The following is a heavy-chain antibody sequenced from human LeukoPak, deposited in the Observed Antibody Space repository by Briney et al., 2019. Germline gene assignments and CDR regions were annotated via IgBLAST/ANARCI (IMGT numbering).Heavy chain of an antibody. Sequence: ASVKVSCKASGGTFSSYTISWVRQAPEQGLEWMGRINPNSGGTNYAQKFQGRVTMTRDTSISTAYMELSRLRSDDTAVYYCASRRIAAAGIVDYWGQGTLVTVSS. J-gene: IGHJ4*02. CDR1: GGTFSSYT. CDR3: ASRRIAAAGIVDY. V-gene: IGHV1-2*06. D-gene: IGHD6-13*01. CDR2: INPNSGGT.